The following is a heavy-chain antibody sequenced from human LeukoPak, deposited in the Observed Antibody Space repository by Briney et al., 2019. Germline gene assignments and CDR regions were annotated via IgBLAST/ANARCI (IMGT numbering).Heavy chain of an antibody. J-gene: IGHJ4*02. CDR3: ARVAASNSADFDY. V-gene: IGHV4-4*09. CDR2: FFHTGST. D-gene: IGHD2/OR15-2a*01. Sequence: SETLSLTCTVSGGSISGYSWSWIRQPPGKGLEWIGYFFHTGSTSHNPSLKSRVTISVDTSKNHFSLKLSSVTAADTAVYYCARVAASNSADFDYWGQGTLVTVSS. CDR1: GGSISGYS.